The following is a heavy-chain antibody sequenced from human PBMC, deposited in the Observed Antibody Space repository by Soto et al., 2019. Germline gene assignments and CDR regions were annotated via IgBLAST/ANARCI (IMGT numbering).Heavy chain of an antibody. J-gene: IGHJ4*02. Sequence: PGGSLRLSCAASGFTFDDYAMHWVRQAPGKGLEWVSGISWNSGSIGYADSVKGRFTISRDNAKNSLYLQMNSLRAEDTALYCCAKDLFITWSGNFDYWGQGTLVTVSS. V-gene: IGHV3-9*01. CDR3: AKDLFITWSGNFDY. CDR1: GFTFDDYA. CDR2: ISWNSGSI. D-gene: IGHD3-3*01.